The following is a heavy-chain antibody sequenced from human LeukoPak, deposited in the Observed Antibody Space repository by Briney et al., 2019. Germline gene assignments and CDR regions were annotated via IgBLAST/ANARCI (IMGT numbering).Heavy chain of an antibody. CDR1: GFTFSSYG. CDR3: AKAHDFYSGSYRVGLDY. J-gene: IGHJ4*02. Sequence: GRSLRLSCAASGFTFSSYGMHWVRQAPGKGLEWVAVISYDGSNKYYADSVKGRFTISRDNSKNTLYLQMNSLRAEDTAVYYCAKAHDFYSGSYRVGLDYWGQGTLVTVSS. CDR2: ISYDGSNK. V-gene: IGHV3-30*18. D-gene: IGHD1-26*01.